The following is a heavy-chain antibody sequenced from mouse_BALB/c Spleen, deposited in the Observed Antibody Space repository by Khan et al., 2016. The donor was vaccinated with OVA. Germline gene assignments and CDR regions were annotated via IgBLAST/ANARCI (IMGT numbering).Heavy chain of an antibody. CDR1: GFTFIDYG. Sequence: EVELVESGGGLVQPGGSRKLSCAASGFTFIDYGMAWVRQTPGKGPEWIAFISSVAYSIYYADTVTGRFTISRENAKNTLYLEMSSLRSDDTAMYYCARARFAYWGQGTLVTVSA. CDR2: ISSVAYSI. V-gene: IGHV5-15*02. CDR3: ARARFAY. J-gene: IGHJ3*01.